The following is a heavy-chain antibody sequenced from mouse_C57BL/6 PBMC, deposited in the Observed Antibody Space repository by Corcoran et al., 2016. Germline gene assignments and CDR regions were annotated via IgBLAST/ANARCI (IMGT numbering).Heavy chain of an antibody. CDR3: ARDGSNYDYAMDY. CDR1: GYSITSGYY. D-gene: IGHD2-5*01. V-gene: IGHV3-6*01. Sequence: DVQLQESGPGLVKPSQSLSLTCSVTGYSITSGYYWNWIRQFPGNKLEWMGYISYDGSNNYNPSLKNRISITRDTSKNQFFLKLNSVTTEDTATYYCARDGSNYDYAMDYWGQGTSVTVSS. J-gene: IGHJ4*01. CDR2: ISYDGSN.